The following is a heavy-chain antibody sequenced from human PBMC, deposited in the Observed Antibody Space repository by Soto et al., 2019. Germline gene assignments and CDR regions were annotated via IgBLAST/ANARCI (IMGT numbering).Heavy chain of an antibody. V-gene: IGHV4-4*02. Sequence: SETLSLTCAVSGGSISSNNWWSWVRQPPGKGLEWIGEIYHSGSTNYNPSLRSRVTISVDKSKNQFSLKLSSVTAADTAVYYCARVKASGVNFDYWGKGTLVTVSS. CDR2: IYHSGST. D-gene: IGHD3-10*01. CDR3: ARVKASGVNFDY. CDR1: GGSISSNNW. J-gene: IGHJ4*02.